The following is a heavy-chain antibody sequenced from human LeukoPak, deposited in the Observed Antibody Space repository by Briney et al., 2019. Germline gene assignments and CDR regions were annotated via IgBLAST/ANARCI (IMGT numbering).Heavy chain of an antibody. CDR1: GFTFSSYE. CDR3: AKGGGYSSGWSYFDY. CDR2: ISSSGSTI. V-gene: IGHV3-48*03. J-gene: IGHJ4*02. D-gene: IGHD6-19*01. Sequence: GGSLRLSCAASGFTFSSYEMNWVRQAPGKGLEWVSYISSSGSTIYYADSVKGRFTISRDNAKNSLYLQMNSLRAEDMALYYCAKGGGYSSGWSYFDYWGQGTLVTVSS.